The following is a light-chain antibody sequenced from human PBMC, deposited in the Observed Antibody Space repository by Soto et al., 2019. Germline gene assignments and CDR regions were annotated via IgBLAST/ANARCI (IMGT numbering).Light chain of an antibody. CDR2: EVS. Sequence: QSALTQPASVSGSPGQSITISCTGTSSDVGGYNYVSWYQQHPGKAPKLMIYEVSNRPSGVSNRFSGSKSGNTASLTISGLQAEDEADYYCSSYTSSSTLEVFXTGTKGTAL. CDR1: SSDVGGYNY. V-gene: IGLV2-14*01. J-gene: IGLJ1*01. CDR3: SSYTSSSTLEV.